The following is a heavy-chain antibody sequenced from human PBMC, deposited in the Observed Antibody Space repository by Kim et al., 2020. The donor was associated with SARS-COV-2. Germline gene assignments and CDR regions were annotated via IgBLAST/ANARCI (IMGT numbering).Heavy chain of an antibody. CDR3: TTDVWFGEDNDAFDI. CDR1: GFTFSNAW. J-gene: IGHJ3*02. V-gene: IGHV3-15*01. Sequence: GGSLRLSCAASGFTFSNAWMSWVRQAPGKGLEWVGRIKSKTDGGTTDYAAPVKGRFTISRDDSKNTLYLQMNSLKTEDTAVYYCTTDVWFGEDNDAFDIWGQGTMVTVSS. CDR2: IKSKTDGGTT. D-gene: IGHD3-10*01.